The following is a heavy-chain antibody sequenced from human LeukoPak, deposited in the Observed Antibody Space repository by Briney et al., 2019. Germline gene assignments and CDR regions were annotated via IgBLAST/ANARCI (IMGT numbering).Heavy chain of an antibody. Sequence: ASVKVFCKASGYTFTSYGISWVRQAPGQGLEWMGWISAYNGNTNYAQKLQGRVTMTTDTSTSTAYMELRSLRSDDTAVYYCARSGESEYGDYGGYYFDYWGQGTLVTVSS. D-gene: IGHD4-17*01. CDR3: ARSGESEYGDYGGYYFDY. CDR1: GYTFTSYG. CDR2: ISAYNGNT. J-gene: IGHJ4*02. V-gene: IGHV1-18*01.